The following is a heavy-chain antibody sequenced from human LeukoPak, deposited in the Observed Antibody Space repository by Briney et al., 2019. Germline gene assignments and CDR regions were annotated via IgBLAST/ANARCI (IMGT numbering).Heavy chain of an antibody. CDR2: IYYSGST. CDR3: AREEMGITIFGVVITTFDY. CDR1: GGSISSYY. Sequence: SETLSLTCTVSGGSISSYYWSWIRQPPGKGLEWIGYIYYSGSTNYNPSLKSRVTISVDTSKNQFSLKLSSVTAADTAVYYCAREEMGITIFGVVITTFDYWGQGTLVTVSS. J-gene: IGHJ4*02. D-gene: IGHD3-3*01. V-gene: IGHV4-59*12.